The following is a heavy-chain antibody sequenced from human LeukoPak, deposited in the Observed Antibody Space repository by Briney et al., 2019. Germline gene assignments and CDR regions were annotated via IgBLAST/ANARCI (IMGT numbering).Heavy chain of an antibody. Sequence: GGSLRLSCAASGFTFSSYAMSWVRQAPGKGLKWVSVIYSGGSTYYADSVKGRFTISRDNSKNTLYLQMNSLRAEDTAVYYCARDYGYCSGGSCYGGYYFDYWGQGTLVTVSS. CDR1: GFTFSSYA. D-gene: IGHD2-15*01. CDR2: IYSGGST. V-gene: IGHV3-66*02. J-gene: IGHJ4*02. CDR3: ARDYGYCSGGSCYGGYYFDY.